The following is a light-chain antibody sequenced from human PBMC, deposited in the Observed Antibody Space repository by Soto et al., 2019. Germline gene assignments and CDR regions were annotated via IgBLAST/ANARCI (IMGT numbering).Light chain of an antibody. CDR2: GAS. Sequence: EIVMTQSPATLSLSPGERATLSCRASQGVSSYLAWYQQKPGQAPRLLIYGASTRATDIPARFSGSGSGTEFTLTITSLQSEDFAVYYCQQYNDWPLVTFGQGTLLEIK. CDR1: QGVSSY. CDR3: QQYNDWPLVT. J-gene: IGKJ5*01. V-gene: IGKV3-15*01.